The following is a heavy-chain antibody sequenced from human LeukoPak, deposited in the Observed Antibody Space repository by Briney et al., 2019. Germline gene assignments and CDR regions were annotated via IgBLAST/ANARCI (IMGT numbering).Heavy chain of an antibody. J-gene: IGHJ4*02. CDR2: ISSSSSYI. CDR1: GFTFSSYS. V-gene: IGHV3-21*01. Sequence: PGGSLGLSCAASGFTFSSYSMNWVRQAPGKGLEWVSSISSSSSYIYYADSVKGRFTISRDNAKNSLYLQMNSLRAEDTAVYYCARDLLGYCSSTSCYRDYWGQGTLVTVSS. CDR3: ARDLLGYCSSTSCYRDY. D-gene: IGHD2-2*01.